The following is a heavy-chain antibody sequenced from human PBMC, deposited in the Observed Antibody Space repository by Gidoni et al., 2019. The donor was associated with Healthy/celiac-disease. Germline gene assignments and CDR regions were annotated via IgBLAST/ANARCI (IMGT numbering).Heavy chain of an antibody. J-gene: IGHJ3*02. V-gene: IGHV3-23*01. CDR3: AKCPQIAAAGWGPEEQIDI. CDR1: GFTFSSYA. Sequence: EVQLLESGGGLVQTGGSLRLSCAAPGFTFSSYAMSWVRQAPGKGLEWVSAISGSGGSTYYADSVKGRFTISRDNSKNTLYLQMNSLRAEDTAVYYCAKCPQIAAAGWGPEEQIDIWGQGTMVTVSS. CDR2: ISGSGGST. D-gene: IGHD6-13*01.